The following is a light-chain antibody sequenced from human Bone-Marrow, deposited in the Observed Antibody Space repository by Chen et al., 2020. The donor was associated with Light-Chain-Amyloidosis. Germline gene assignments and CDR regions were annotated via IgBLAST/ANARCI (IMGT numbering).Light chain of an antibody. CDR1: SRDVGGDNH. J-gene: IGLJ1*01. V-gene: IGLV2-14*01. Sequence: QSALTQPASVSGSPGQSITISCTETSRDVGGDNHVSWYQQHPDKAPKLMIYEVTNRPSWVPDRFSGSKSDNTASLTISGLQTEDEADYFCSSYTITNTLVFGSGTRVTVL. CDR2: EVT. CDR3: SSYTITNTLV.